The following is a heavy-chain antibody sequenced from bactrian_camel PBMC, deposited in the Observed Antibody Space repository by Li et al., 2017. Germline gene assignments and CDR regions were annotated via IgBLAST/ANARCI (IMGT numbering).Heavy chain of an antibody. CDR2: ITPGRGRR. Sequence: VESGGGSVQAGGSLRLSCVASGNVHPHTWLGWFREAPGKDREGVAAITPGRGRRYYGDSVKGRFTISQDNAKNTVYLQMNSLKPEDTAMYYCAARGPYCYTKLSVRDFTYWGQGTQVTVS. D-gene: IGHD2*01. V-gene: IGHV3S25*01. J-gene: IGHJ6*01. CDR3: AARGPYCYTKLSVRDFTY. CDR1: GNVHPHTW.